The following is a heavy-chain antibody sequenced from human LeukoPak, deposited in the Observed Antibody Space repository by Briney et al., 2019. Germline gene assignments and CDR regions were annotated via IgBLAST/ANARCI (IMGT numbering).Heavy chain of an antibody. Sequence: GESLKISCKGSGYSFTNYWISWVRQMPGKGLEWMGRIDPSDSYTNYSPSFQGQVSISADKSISTAYLQWSSLKASDTATYYCARHAEMSTSFDHWGQGTLVIVSS. J-gene: IGHJ4*02. CDR2: IDPSDSYT. CDR1: GYSFTNYW. V-gene: IGHV5-10-1*04. D-gene: IGHD5-24*01. CDR3: ARHAEMSTSFDH.